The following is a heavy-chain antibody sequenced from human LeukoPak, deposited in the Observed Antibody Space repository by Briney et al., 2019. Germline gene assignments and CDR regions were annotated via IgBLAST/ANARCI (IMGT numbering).Heavy chain of an antibody. D-gene: IGHD6-19*01. CDR2: ISGSGGST. Sequence: GGSLRLSCAASGFTLSSYEMNWVRQAPGKGLEWVSGISGSGGSTFYADSVKGRFTISRDNSENTVYLQMNSLRADDTAVYYCAKTTAGYSSGRYPGWPVDYWGQGTLVTVSS. CDR3: AKTTAGYSSGRYPGWPVDY. J-gene: IGHJ4*02. V-gene: IGHV3-23*01. CDR1: GFTLSSYE.